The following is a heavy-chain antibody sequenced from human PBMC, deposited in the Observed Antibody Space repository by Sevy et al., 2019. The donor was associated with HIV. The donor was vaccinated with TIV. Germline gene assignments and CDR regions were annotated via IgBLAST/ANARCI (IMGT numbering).Heavy chain of an antibody. CDR2: LSFGCGEI. J-gene: IGHJ4*02. V-gene: IGHV3-23*01. CDR3: ARGGCTKPHDY. CDR1: GFTFSKYS. Sequence: GGSLRLSCAASGFTFSKYSMSWVRQPPGKGLEWVSTLSFGCGEINHADSVKGRCTISRDNTKNSLYLQMNNRRAEDTAVYYGARGGCTKPHDYWGQGTLVTVSS. D-gene: IGHD2-8*01.